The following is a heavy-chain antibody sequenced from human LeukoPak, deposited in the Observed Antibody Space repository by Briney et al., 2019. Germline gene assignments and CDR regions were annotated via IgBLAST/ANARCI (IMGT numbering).Heavy chain of an antibody. Sequence: SVKVSCKASGGTFSNYAISWVRQAPGQGLEWMGGIIQIFGTTKYAQKFQGRVTLTTDKSTSTAYMELSGLTSEDTAVYYCARADRLDGSPYVIGPWGLGTLVTVSS. CDR2: IIQIFGTT. CDR1: GGTFSNYA. CDR3: ARADRLDGSPYVIGP. V-gene: IGHV1-69*05. J-gene: IGHJ5*02. D-gene: IGHD1-26*01.